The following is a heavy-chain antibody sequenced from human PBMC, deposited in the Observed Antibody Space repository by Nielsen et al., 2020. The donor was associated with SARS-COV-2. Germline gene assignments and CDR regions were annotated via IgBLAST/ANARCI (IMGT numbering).Heavy chain of an antibody. J-gene: IGHJ6*02. CDR2: IYFSGRT. CDR1: GGSISSGGYY. CDR3: ARESSVYDHYNYGRDV. V-gene: IGHV4-31*03. Sequence: SETLSLTCTVSGGSISSGGYYWRWIRHHPGKGLEWIGYIYFSGRTCYNPSLKSRVTISVDTSKNQFSLSLRSVTAADTAVYSCARESSVYDHYNYGRDVWGQGTTVTVSS. D-gene: IGHD5/OR15-5a*01.